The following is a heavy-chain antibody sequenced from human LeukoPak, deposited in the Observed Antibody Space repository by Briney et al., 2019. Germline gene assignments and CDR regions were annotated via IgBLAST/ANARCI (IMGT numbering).Heavy chain of an antibody. Sequence: GGSLRLSCAASGFTFSSYGTHWVRQAPGKGLEWVAVISYDGSNKYYADSVKGRFTISRDNSKNTLYLQMNSLRAEDTAVYYCAKNYGDYVLYYYGMDVWGQGTTVTVSS. CDR2: ISYDGSNK. D-gene: IGHD4-17*01. J-gene: IGHJ6*02. CDR1: GFTFSSYG. CDR3: AKNYGDYVLYYYGMDV. V-gene: IGHV3-30*18.